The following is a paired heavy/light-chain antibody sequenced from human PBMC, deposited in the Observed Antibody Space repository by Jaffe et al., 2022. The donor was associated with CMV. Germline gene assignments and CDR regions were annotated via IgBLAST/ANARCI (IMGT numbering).Heavy chain of an antibody. V-gene: IGHV1-18*04. CDR2: ISGYNGDT. J-gene: IGHJ4*02. D-gene: IGHD3-22*01. CDR3: TREIVAYDDSRPHYPEFDS. CDR1: GYTFSNYG. Sequence: QVLLVQSGAEMKKPGASVKVSCTASGYTFSNYGINWVRQAPGQGLEWMGWISGYNGDTNYAQKFQDRVSMTTDTSTNTAYMEVRSLRSDDTAVYYCTREIVAYDDSRPHYPEFDSWGQGTLVTVSS.
Light chain of an antibody. CDR1: QSISRS. Sequence: DIQLTQSPSSLSASVGDRVTITCRASQSISRSLNWFQQRPGKAPELLIYAASILQSGVPSRFGGSGSGTDFTLIINSLQPEDSATYYCQQSYSTPTRTFGQGTKVEV. CDR2: AAS. V-gene: IGKV1-39*01. CDR3: QQSYSTPTRT. J-gene: IGKJ1*01.